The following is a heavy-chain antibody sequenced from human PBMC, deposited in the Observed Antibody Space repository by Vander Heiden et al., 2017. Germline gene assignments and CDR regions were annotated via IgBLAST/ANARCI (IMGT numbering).Heavy chain of an antibody. CDR1: GFTFDDYA. CDR2: ISWNSGSI. J-gene: IGHJ4*02. V-gene: IGHV3-9*01. D-gene: IGHD3-3*01. CDR3: AKDKHFLEWLRGFDY. Sequence: EVQLVESGGGLVQPGRSLRLSCAASGFTFDDYAMHWVRQAPGKGLEWVSGISWNSGSIGYADSVKGRFTISRDNAKNSLYLQMNSLRAEDTALYYCAKDKHFLEWLRGFDYWGQGTLVTVSS.